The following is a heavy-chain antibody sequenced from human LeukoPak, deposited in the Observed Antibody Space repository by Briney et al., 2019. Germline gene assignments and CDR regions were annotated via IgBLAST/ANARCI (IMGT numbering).Heavy chain of an antibody. CDR2: IYYSGST. CDR3: ARVRSPRYFDY. CDR1: GGSISSSSYY. J-gene: IGHJ4*02. Sequence: SETLSLTCTVSGGSISSSSYYWGWIRQPPGKGLEWIGSIYYSGSTYYNPSLKSRVTISVDTSKNQFSLKLSSVTAADTAVYYCARVRSPRYFDYWGQGTLVTVSS. V-gene: IGHV4-39*07.